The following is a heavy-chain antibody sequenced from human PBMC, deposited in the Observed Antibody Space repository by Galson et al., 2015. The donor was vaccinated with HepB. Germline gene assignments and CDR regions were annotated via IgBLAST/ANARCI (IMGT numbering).Heavy chain of an antibody. J-gene: IGHJ3*02. Sequence: SLRLSCAASGFTFGDYAMSWFRQAPGKGLEWVGFIRSKAYGGTTEYAASVKGRFTISRDDSKSIAYLQMNSLKTEDTAVYYCTRGTLWWELPTRGAFDIWGQGTMVTVSS. CDR1: GFTFGDYA. V-gene: IGHV3-49*03. D-gene: IGHD1-26*01. CDR2: IRSKAYGGTT. CDR3: TRGTLWWELPTRGAFDI.